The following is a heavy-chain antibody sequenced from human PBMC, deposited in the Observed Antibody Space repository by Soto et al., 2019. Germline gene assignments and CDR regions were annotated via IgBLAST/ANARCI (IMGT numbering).Heavy chain of an antibody. D-gene: IGHD3-10*01. V-gene: IGHV3-74*01. J-gene: IGHJ4*02. CDR3: ARGGSGTYLFDY. Sequence: EVQLVESGGGLVQPGGSLRLSCAASGFTFSSHWLHWVRQAPGKGLVWVSRINSDGSSTNYADSVKGQFTISRDNAKNTVYLQVNSLRAEDTAVYYCARGGSGTYLFDYWGQGTLVTVSS. CDR2: INSDGSST. CDR1: GFTFSSHW.